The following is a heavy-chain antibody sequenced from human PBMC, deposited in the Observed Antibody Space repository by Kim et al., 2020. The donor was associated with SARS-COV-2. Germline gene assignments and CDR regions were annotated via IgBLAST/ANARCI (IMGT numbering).Heavy chain of an antibody. D-gene: IGHD2-15*01. CDR1: GFAFSSYW. CDR2: ISGDGSST. Sequence: GGSLRLSCVASGFAFSSYWMHSVRQAPGKGLVWVSRISGDGSSTHFADSVKERSIIARNDTKKTLYLQGDSLGTDDTAVYYGTRGGRLSACSHSMDDGG. J-gene: IGHJ6*02. CDR3: TRGGRLSACSHSMDD. V-gene: IGHV3-74*01.